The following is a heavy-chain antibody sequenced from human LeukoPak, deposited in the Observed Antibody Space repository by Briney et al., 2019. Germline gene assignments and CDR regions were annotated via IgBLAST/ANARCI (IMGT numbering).Heavy chain of an antibody. CDR1: GFSLSRRGMG. V-gene: IGHV2-5*02. J-gene: IGHJ4*02. CDR2: SYWDDDK. CDR3: AHYTVGRSAHHD. Sequence: SGPTLVKPTQTLTLTCSFPGFSLSRRGMGVGWMRQPPGKALEWLALSYWDDDKRYSPSLKSRLTITNDTSKNQVVLTMTNMDPVDTATYYCAHYTVGRSAHHDWGQGTLVTVSS. D-gene: IGHD4-11*01.